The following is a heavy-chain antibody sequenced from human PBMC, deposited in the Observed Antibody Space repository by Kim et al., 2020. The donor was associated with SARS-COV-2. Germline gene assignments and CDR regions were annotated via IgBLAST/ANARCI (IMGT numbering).Heavy chain of an antibody. CDR3: AIGIAAADGYGMDV. Sequence: SETLSLTCTVSGGSISSYYWSWIRQPPGKGLEWIGYIYYSGSTNYNPSLKSRVTISVDTSKNQFSLKLSSVTAADTAVFYCAIGIAAADGYGMDVWGQG. D-gene: IGHD6-13*01. CDR2: IYYSGST. J-gene: IGHJ6*02. CDR1: GGSISSYY. V-gene: IGHV4-59*01.